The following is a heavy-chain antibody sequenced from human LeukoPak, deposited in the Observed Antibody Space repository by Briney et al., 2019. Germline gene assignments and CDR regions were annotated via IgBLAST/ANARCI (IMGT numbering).Heavy chain of an antibody. CDR3: AREYQLNWFDP. J-gene: IGHJ5*02. D-gene: IGHD2-2*01. CDR1: GFTFSSYA. CDR2: ISYDGSNK. V-gene: IGHV3-30-3*01. Sequence: PGGSLRLSCAASGFTFSSYAMHWVRQAPGKGLEWVAVISYDGSNKYYADSVKGRFTISRDNSKNTLYLQMNSLRAEDTAVYYCAREYQLNWFDPWGQGTLVTVSS.